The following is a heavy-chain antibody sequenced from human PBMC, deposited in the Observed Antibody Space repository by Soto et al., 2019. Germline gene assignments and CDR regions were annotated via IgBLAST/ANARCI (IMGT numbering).Heavy chain of an antibody. Sequence: PGGSLRLSCAASGFTFDAYAMYWVRQAPGKSLEWVSGISWNSGRIGYADSVKGRFTISRDNAKNTLYLQMNSLRAEDTAVYYCASTSIVRGVITPYYAYCGQGSLVTVSS. V-gene: IGHV3-9*01. CDR1: GFTFDAYA. CDR3: ASTSIVRGVITPYYAY. CDR2: ISWNSGRI. J-gene: IGHJ4*02. D-gene: IGHD3-10*01.